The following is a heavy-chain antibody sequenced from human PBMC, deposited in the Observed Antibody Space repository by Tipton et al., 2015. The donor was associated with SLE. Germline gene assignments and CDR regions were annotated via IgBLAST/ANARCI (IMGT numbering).Heavy chain of an antibody. Sequence: GSLRLSCAASGFTFSSYGMHWVRQAPGTGLEWVSGISGSGDGAFYADSVKGRFTISRDSSRNTVYLQMNSLRADDTAVYYCAKVTNYYGSYYYYMDVWGRGTTVTVSS. J-gene: IGHJ6*03. V-gene: IGHV3-23*01. CDR2: ISGSGDGA. D-gene: IGHD3-10*01. CDR1: GFTFSSYG. CDR3: AKVTNYYGSYYYYMDV.